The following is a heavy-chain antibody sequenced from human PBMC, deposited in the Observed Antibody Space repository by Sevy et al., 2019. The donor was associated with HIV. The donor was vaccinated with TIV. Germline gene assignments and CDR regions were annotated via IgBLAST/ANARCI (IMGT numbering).Heavy chain of an antibody. CDR1: GFTFSSYE. Sequence: GGSLRLSCVASGFTFSSYEMNWVRQAPGKGLEWVSYISNSGTSMYYSDSVKGRFTISRDNARNSLYLQMNSLRAEDTAVYYCARDLPPSATTVAHFDCWGQGTLSPSPQ. D-gene: IGHD4-17*01. V-gene: IGHV3-48*03. J-gene: IGHJ4*02. CDR3: ARDLPPSATTVAHFDC. CDR2: ISNSGTSM.